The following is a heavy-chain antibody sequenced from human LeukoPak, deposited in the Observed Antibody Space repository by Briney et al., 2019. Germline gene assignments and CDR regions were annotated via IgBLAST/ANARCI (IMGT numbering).Heavy chain of an antibody. CDR2: INHSGST. CDR1: GGSFSGYY. CDR3: ARGSRRFGGRSPIDY. J-gene: IGHJ4*02. V-gene: IGHV4-34*01. D-gene: IGHD3-10*01. Sequence: SETLSLTCAVYGGSFSGYYWSWIRQPPGKGLEWIWEINHSGSTNYNPSLKSRVTISVDTSKNQFSLKLSSVTAADTAVYYCARGSRRFGGRSPIDYWGQGTLVTVSS.